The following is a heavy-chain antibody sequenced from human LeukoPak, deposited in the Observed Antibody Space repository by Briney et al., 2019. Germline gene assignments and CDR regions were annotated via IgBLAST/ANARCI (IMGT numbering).Heavy chain of an antibody. CDR1: GYSFTSYW. D-gene: IGHD1-1*01. Sequence: GESLKISCKGSGYSFTSYWIGWVRQMPGKGLEWMGIIYPGDSDTRYSPSFQGQVTISADKSISTAYLQWISLKASDTATYYYWAPGRNGLKCFDIWGQGTMVTVSS. CDR3: WAPGRNGLKCFDI. J-gene: IGHJ3*02. V-gene: IGHV5-51*01. CDR2: IYPGDSDT.